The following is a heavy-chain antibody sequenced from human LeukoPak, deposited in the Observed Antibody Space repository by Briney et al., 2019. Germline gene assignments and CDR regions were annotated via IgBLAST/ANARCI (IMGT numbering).Heavy chain of an antibody. D-gene: IGHD1-14*01. CDR3: ARGPERTTYYYYYMDV. J-gene: IGHJ6*03. CDR1: GFTFSSYS. Sequence: PGGSLRLSCAASGFTFSSYSMNWVRQAPGKGLEWVSYISSSSSTIYYADSVKGRFTISRDNAKNSRYLQMNSLRAEDTAVYYCARGPERTTYYYYYMDVWGKGTTVTVSS. CDR2: ISSSSSTI. V-gene: IGHV3-48*01.